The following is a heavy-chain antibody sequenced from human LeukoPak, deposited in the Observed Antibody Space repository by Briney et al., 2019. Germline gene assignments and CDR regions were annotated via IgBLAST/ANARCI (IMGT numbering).Heavy chain of an antibody. CDR3: TMGGGQTRDYYYMDV. CDR1: GFTFSNYG. D-gene: IGHD3-16*01. J-gene: IGHJ6*03. CDR2: IWYDGSSK. Sequence: GGSLRLSCGASGFTFSNYGMHWVRQAPGKGLEWVAVIWYDGSSKNYADSVKGRFTISRDNSKNTLYLQMNSLRVEDTAVYHCTMGGGQTRDYYYMDVWGKGTTVTVSS. V-gene: IGHV3-33*03.